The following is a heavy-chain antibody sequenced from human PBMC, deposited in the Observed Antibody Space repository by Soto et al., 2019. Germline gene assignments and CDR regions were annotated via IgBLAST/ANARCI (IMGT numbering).Heavy chain of an antibody. CDR2: IIPILGIA. V-gene: IGHV1-69*02. J-gene: IGHJ3*02. CDR1: GGTFSSYT. D-gene: IGHD2-15*01. CDR3: ALFVVVVAAEAFDI. Sequence: SVKVSCKASGGTFSSYTISWVRQAPGQGLEWMGRIIPILGIANYAQKFQGRVTITADKSTSTAYMELSSLRSEDTAVYYCALFVVVVAAEAFDIWGQGTMVTVSS.